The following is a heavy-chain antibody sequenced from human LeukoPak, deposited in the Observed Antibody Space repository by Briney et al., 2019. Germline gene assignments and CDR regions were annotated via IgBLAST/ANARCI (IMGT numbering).Heavy chain of an antibody. Sequence: ASVKVSCKASGGTFSSYAISWVRQAPGQGLEWMGGIIPIFGTANYAQKFQGRVTITADESTSTAYMELSSLRSEDTAVYYCAIHGSYYSVTDLDYWGQGTLATVSS. CDR1: GGTFSSYA. D-gene: IGHD1-26*01. CDR3: AIHGSYYSVTDLDY. CDR2: IIPIFGTA. V-gene: IGHV1-69*01. J-gene: IGHJ4*02.